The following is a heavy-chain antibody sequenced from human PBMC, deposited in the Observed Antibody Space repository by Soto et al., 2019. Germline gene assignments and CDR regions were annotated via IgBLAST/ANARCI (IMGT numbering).Heavy chain of an antibody. CDR1: GGTFNSYT. D-gene: IGHD3-10*01. J-gene: IGHJ4*02. Sequence: QVQLVQSGVEVKKPGSSVKVSCTASGGTFNSYTLNWVRQATGQRLEWVGRVNPIVGMSSSASKFQGIVPMTADKSTSTAYMVLTGLKSEATALYYWATSYGSGSTHFDSWGQGTLVTVSS. CDR2: VNPIVGMS. V-gene: IGHV1-69*02. CDR3: ATSYGSGSTHFDS.